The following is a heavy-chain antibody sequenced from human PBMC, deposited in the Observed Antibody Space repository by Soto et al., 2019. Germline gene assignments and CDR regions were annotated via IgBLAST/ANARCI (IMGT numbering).Heavy chain of an antibody. Sequence: QVQLQESGPGLTKPSGTLSLTCAVSGGSISSSNWWTWVRQPPGKGLEWIGEIYHDGSTHYNPSLKSRVTISVDKSKNQFSLRVSYVTAADTAVYYCARGGYYDSRAAYYFDSWGQGTLVTVSS. CDR1: GGSISSSNW. J-gene: IGHJ4*02. CDR2: IYHDGST. D-gene: IGHD3-22*01. V-gene: IGHV4-4*02. CDR3: ARGGYYDSRAAYYFDS.